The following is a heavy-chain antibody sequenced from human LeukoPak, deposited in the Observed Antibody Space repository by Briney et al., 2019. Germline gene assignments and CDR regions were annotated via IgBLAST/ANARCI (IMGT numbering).Heavy chain of an antibody. CDR3: ARASTTVPNLLDH. V-gene: IGHV3-74*01. CDR2: IKGDGSST. Sequence: SGGSLRLSCAPSGFTFSTYWMHWVRQAPGKGLVWVARIKGDGSSTIYADSVKGRFTISRDNSKNTLYLQTSSLRAEDTAVYYCARASTTVPNLLDHWGRGTLVTVSS. J-gene: IGHJ4*02. CDR1: GFTFSTYW. D-gene: IGHD4-17*01.